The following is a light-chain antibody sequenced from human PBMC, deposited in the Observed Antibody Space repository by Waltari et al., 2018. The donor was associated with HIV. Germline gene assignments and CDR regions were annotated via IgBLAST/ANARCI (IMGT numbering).Light chain of an antibody. CDR3: QVWDSSSDRNYV. Sequence: SYILTQPPSVSVAPGQTARITCGGNNIGDKSVHWYQQKPGQAPVLVVYDDRDRPSGIPERFCGSNSGNTATLTISRVEAGDEADYYCQVWDSSSDRNYVFGTGTKVTVL. V-gene: IGLV3-21*02. CDR1: NIGDKS. CDR2: DDR. J-gene: IGLJ1*01.